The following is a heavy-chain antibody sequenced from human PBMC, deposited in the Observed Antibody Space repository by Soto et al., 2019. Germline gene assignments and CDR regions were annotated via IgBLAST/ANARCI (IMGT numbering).Heavy chain of an antibody. J-gene: IGHJ4*02. D-gene: IGHD2-2*01. CDR2: IYYSGST. CDR3: ARVGPAADFDY. Sequence: NPSETLSLTCTVSGGSISSGDYYWSWIRQPPGKGLEWIGYIYYSGSTYYNPSLKSRVTISVDTSKNQFSLKLSSVTAADTAVYYCARVGPAADFDYWGQGTLVTVSS. V-gene: IGHV4-30-4*01. CDR1: GGSISSGDYY.